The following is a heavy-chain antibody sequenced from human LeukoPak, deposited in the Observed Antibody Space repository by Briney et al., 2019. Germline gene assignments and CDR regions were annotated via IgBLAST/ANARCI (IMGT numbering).Heavy chain of an antibody. J-gene: IGHJ5*02. CDR2: IYYSGST. CDR3: ARGLSSSWYWFDP. CDR1: GGSISSNTYY. Sequence: SETLSLTCTVSGGSISSNTYYWGWIRQPPGKGLEWIGSIYYSGSTYYNPSLKSRVTISVDTSKNQFSLKLSSVTATDTAVYYCARGLSSSWYWFDPWGQGTLVTVSS. V-gene: IGHV4-39*07. D-gene: IGHD6-13*01.